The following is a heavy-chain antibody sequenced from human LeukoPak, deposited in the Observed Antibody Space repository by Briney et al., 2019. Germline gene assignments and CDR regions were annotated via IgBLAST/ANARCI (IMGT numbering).Heavy chain of an antibody. CDR1: GGSISSYY. Sequence: SETLSLTCTVSGGSISSYYWSWIRQPPGKGLEWIGYIYYSGSTNYNPSLKSRVTISVDTSKNQFSLKLSSVTAADTAVYYCAKIDYYYYYYMDVWGKGTTVTVSS. CDR3: AKIDYYYYYYMDV. CDR2: IYYSGST. J-gene: IGHJ6*03. V-gene: IGHV4-59*12. D-gene: IGHD2-21*01.